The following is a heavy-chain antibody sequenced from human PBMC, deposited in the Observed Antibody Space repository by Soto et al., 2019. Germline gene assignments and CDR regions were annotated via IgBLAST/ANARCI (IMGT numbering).Heavy chain of an antibody. V-gene: IGHV4-34*02. Sequence: QVHLQQWGAGLLKPSETLSLTCAVYGGSVNGYYWNWIRQPPGKGLERIGEIHHTGGTHYNPSLKGRVTMSVDTSKNQCAPRLSSVTAADTAIYSCATRITVFGLLIPPFDPWGQGTQVTVSS. CDR1: GGSVNGYY. D-gene: IGHD3-3*01. J-gene: IGHJ5*02. CDR2: IHHTGGT. CDR3: ATRITVFGLLIPPFDP.